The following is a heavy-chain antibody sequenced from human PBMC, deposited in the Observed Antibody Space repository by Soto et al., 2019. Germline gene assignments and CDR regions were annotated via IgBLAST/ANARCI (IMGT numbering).Heavy chain of an antibody. V-gene: IGHV3-20*01. CDR1: GFTFDDYG. J-gene: IGHJ6*03. CDR3: AGVQAAAATKGPYYYYYYMDV. CDR2: INWNGGST. Sequence: GGSLRLSCAASGFTFDDYGMSWVRQAPGKGLEWVSGINWNGGSTGYADSVKGRFTISRDNAKNSLYLQMNSLRAEDTALYHCAGVQAAAATKGPYYYYYYMDVWGKGTTVTVSS. D-gene: IGHD6-13*01.